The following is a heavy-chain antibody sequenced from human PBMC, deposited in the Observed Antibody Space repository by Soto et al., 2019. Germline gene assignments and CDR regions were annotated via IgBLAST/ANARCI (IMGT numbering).Heavy chain of an antibody. D-gene: IGHD4-17*01. CDR3: ARGIDYGELFDY. CDR1: GGSISSGGYY. V-gene: IGHV4-31*03. Sequence: SETLSLTCTVSGGSISSGGYYWSWIRQHPGKGLEWIGYIYYSGSTYYNPSLKSRVTISVDTSKNQFSLKLSSVTAADTAVYYCARGIDYGELFDYWDQGTLVTVSS. J-gene: IGHJ4*02. CDR2: IYYSGST.